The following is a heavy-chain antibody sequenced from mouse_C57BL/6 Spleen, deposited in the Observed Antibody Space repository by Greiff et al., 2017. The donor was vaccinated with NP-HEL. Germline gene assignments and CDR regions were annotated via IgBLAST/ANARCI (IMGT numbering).Heavy chain of an antibody. CDR3: ARRDGSSGEAMDY. J-gene: IGHJ4*01. CDR1: GYTFTSYW. CDR2: IHPNSGST. D-gene: IGHD1-1*01. V-gene: IGHV1-64*01. Sequence: QVQLQQPGAELVKPGASVKLSCKASGYTFTSYWMHWVKQRPGQGLEWIGMIHPNSGSTNYNEKFKSKATLTVDKSSSTAYMQLSSLTSEDSAVYYCARRDGSSGEAMDYWGQGTSVTVSS.